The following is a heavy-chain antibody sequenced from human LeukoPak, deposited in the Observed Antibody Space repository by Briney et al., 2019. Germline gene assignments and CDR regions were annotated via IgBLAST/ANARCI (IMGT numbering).Heavy chain of an antibody. V-gene: IGHV4-61*02. D-gene: IGHD2-21*02. CDR1: GGSISSGSYY. CDR2: IYTSGST. Sequence: PSETLSLTCTVSGGSISSGSYYWSWIRQPAGKGLEWIGRIYTSGSTNYNPSLKSRVTISVDTSKNQFSLKLSSVTAADTAVYYCARELRAPPEGVVTARDAFDIWGQGTMVTVSS. J-gene: IGHJ3*02. CDR3: ARELRAPPEGVVTARDAFDI.